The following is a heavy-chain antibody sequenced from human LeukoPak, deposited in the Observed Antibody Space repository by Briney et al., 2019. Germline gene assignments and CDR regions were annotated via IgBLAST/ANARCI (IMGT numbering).Heavy chain of an antibody. CDR1: ESTVSSHY. CDR3: AITGESSNWSLYFDY. CDR2: IYTDGST. D-gene: IGHD6-13*01. J-gene: IGHJ4*02. Sequence: GGSLRLSCAASESTVSSHYMSWVRQAPGKGLEWVSVIYTDGSTYYADSVKGRFTISRDNSKNTLYLQMNSLRAEDTAVYYCAITGESSNWSLYFDYWGQGTLVTVSS. V-gene: IGHV3-53*01.